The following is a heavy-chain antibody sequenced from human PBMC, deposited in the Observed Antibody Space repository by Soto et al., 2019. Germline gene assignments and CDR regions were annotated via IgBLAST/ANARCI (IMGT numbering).Heavy chain of an antibody. CDR3: GRKKFGSRGAFDI. Sequence: SETLSLTCAVSGGSISSSNWWSWVRQPPGKGLEWIGEIYHSGSTNHNPSLKSRLIISVDKSKNQFSLKLSSVTAADTAVYYCGRKKFGSRGAFDIWGQGTMVT. D-gene: IGHD6-13*01. J-gene: IGHJ3*02. V-gene: IGHV4-4*02. CDR1: GGSISSSNW. CDR2: IYHSGST.